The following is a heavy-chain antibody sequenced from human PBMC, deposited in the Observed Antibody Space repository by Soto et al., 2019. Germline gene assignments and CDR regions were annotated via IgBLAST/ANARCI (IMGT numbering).Heavy chain of an antibody. V-gene: IGHV1-69*01. CDR3: ARGRTYYYDSSGYPPFDY. CDR1: GGTFSSYA. J-gene: IGHJ4*02. D-gene: IGHD3-22*01. CDR2: IIPIFGTA. Sequence: QVQLVQSGAEVKKPGSSVKVSCKASGGTFSSYAISWVRQAPGQGLEWMVGIIPIFGTANYAQKFQGRVTITADESTSTAYMELSSLRSEDTAVYYCARGRTYYYDSSGYPPFDYWGQGTLLTVSS.